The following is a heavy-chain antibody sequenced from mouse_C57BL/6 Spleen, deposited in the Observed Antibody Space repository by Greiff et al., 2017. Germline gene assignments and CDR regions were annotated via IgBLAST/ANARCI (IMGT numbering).Heavy chain of an antibody. CDR3: ARSITTVVATRGYAMDY. J-gene: IGHJ4*01. V-gene: IGHV1-18*01. D-gene: IGHD1-1*01. Sequence: VQLQQSGPELVKPGASVKIPCKASGYTFTDYNMDWVKQSHGKSLEWIGDINPNNGGTIYNQKFKGKATLTVDKSSSTAYMELRSLTSEDTAVYYCARSITTVVATRGYAMDYWGQGTSVTVSS. CDR1: GYTFTDYN. CDR2: INPNNGGT.